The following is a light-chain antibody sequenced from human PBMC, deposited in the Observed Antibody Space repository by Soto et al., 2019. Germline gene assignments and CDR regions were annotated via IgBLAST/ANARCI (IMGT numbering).Light chain of an antibody. CDR2: ESY. CDR3: GTWDSSLSAWV. CDR1: TSNIGDNY. Sequence: QSVLTQPPSVCAAPGQKVTISCSGRTSNIGDNYVSWYQQVPGTAPKLLIYESYKRPSGIPDRFSGSKSGTSATLGITGLQTGDEADYHCGTWDSSLSAWVFGGGTKLTVL. J-gene: IGLJ3*02. V-gene: IGLV1-51*02.